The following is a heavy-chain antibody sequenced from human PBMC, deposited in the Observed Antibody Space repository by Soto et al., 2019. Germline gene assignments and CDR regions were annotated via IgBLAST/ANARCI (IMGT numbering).Heavy chain of an antibody. CDR3: ARATIFGVVTTVYYYYGMDV. CDR1: GYTFTSYA. J-gene: IGHJ6*02. V-gene: IGHV1-3*01. D-gene: IGHD3-3*01. CDR2: INAGNGNT. Sequence: ASVKVSCKASGYTFTSYAMHWLRQAPGQRLEWMGWINAGNGNTKYSQKFQGRVTITRDTSASTAYMELSSLRSEDTAVYYCARATIFGVVTTVYYYYGMDVWGQGTTVTVSS.